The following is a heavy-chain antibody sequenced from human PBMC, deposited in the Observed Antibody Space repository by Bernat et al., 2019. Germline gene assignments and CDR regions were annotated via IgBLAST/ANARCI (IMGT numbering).Heavy chain of an antibody. D-gene: IGHD6-19*01. J-gene: IGHJ6*02. Sequence: QVQLVESGGGVVQPGGSLRLSCAASGLTFSSNGMQWVRQAPGKGLEWVAFISYDGSNKYYADSVKGRFTISRDNSKNSLYLQMNSLRAEDTALYYCAKDMSVAGLYYYYYGMDVWGQGTTVTVSS. V-gene: IGHV3-30*02. CDR2: ISYDGSNK. CDR3: AKDMSVAGLYYYYYGMDV. CDR1: GLTFSSNG.